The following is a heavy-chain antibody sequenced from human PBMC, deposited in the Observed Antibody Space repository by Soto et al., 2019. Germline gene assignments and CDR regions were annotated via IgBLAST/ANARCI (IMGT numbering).Heavy chain of an antibody. CDR2: MNPNSGGT. V-gene: IGHV1-2*02. Sequence: GSVKDSYKSCGYPFRGLYIHSLRQAARQGLEWTGWMNPNSGGTNYAQKFHGRVTVTRYTPTSTAYMERSRLTSDDSAVYYCARSLTEGYCTITGCYTTPMYGMDVWGQGTTVTVSS. CDR3: ARSLTEGYCTITGCYTTPMYGMDV. D-gene: IGHD2-2*02. CDR1: GYPFRGLY. J-gene: IGHJ6*02.